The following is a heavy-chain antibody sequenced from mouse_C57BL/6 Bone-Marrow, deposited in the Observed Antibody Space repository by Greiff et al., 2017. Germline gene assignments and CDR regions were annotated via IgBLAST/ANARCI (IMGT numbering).Heavy chain of an antibody. D-gene: IGHD3-1*01. CDR3: ARAGPPWYFDV. CDR1: GYTFTSYG. V-gene: IGHV1-81*01. Sequence: QVHVKQSGAELARPGASVKLSCTASGYTFTSYGISWVKQRTGQGLEWIGEIYPRSGNTYYNEKFKGKATLSADKSSSTAYMELRSLTSEDSAVYFCARAGPPWYFDVWGTGTTVTVSS. CDR2: IYPRSGNT. J-gene: IGHJ1*03.